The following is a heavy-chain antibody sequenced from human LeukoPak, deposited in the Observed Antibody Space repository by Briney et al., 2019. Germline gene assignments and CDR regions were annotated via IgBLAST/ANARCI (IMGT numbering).Heavy chain of an antibody. V-gene: IGHV3-21*01. CDR1: GFTFSSYS. CDR3: ARDNPPENSGSYGRTNYYYYYYMDV. Sequence: GGSLRLSCAASGFTFSSYSMNWVRQAPGKGLEWVSSISSSSGYIYYADSVKGRFTISRDNAKNSLYLQMNSLRAEDTAVYYCARDNPPENSGSYGRTNYYYYYYMDVWGKGTTVTVSS. D-gene: IGHD1-26*01. J-gene: IGHJ6*03. CDR2: ISSSSGYI.